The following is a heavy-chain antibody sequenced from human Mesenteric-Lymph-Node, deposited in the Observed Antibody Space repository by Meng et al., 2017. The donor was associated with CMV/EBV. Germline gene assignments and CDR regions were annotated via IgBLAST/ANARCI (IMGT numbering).Heavy chain of an antibody. Sequence: VSCMASGYPFTSYVISWLRQATGQGLEWMGWISAYNGNTNYAQKLQGRVTMTTDTSTSTDYMELRSLRSDDTAVYYCARLGYALDYWGQGTLVTVSS. CDR1: GYPFTSYV. D-gene: IGHD5-18*01. V-gene: IGHV1-18*01. CDR3: ARLGYALDY. J-gene: IGHJ4*02. CDR2: ISAYNGNT.